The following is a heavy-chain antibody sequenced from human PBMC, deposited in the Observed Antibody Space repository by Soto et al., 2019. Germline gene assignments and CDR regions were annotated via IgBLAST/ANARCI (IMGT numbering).Heavy chain of an antibody. V-gene: IGHV4-4*02. CDR2: IYHSGST. Sequence: PSETLSLTCAVSGVSISSSNWWSWVRQPPGKGLEWIGEIYHSGSTNYNPSLKSRVTISVDKSKNQFSLKLSSVTAADTAVYYWARYSTMVRGNLRHAFDIWGQGKMVTVSS. CDR1: GVSISSSNW. CDR3: ARYSTMVRGNLRHAFDI. J-gene: IGHJ3*02. D-gene: IGHD3-10*01.